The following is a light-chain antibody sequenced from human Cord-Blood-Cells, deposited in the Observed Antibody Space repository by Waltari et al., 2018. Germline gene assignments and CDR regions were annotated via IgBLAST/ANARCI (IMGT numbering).Light chain of an antibody. V-gene: IGLV2-14*01. CDR2: DVS. CDR1: SSSVGGYNY. Sequence: QSALTHSASVSGSPGQSITTYCTGTSSSVGGYNYVSWYQQHPGKAPKLMIYDVSNRPSGVSNRFSGSKSGNTASLTISGLQAEDEADYYCSSYTSSSTYVFGTGTKVTVL. J-gene: IGLJ1*01. CDR3: SSYTSSSTYV.